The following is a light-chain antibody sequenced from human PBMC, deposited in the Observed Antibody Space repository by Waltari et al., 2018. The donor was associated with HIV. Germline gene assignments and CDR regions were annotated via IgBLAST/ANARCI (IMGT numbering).Light chain of an antibody. CDR3: GTWDSSLSAGV. CDR1: SSNIGDNY. V-gene: IGLV1-51*01. CDR2: DNN. Sequence: QSVLTQPPSVSAAPGQKVTIPCSGSSSNIGDNYVSWYQQLPGTAPKLLIYDNNKRPSGIPDRFSGSKSGTPATLGITGLQTGDEADYYCGTWDSSLSAGVFGGGTKLTVL. J-gene: IGLJ2*01.